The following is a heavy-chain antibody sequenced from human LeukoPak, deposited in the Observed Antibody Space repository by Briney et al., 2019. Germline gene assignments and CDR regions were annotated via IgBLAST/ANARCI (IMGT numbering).Heavy chain of an antibody. Sequence: AGGSLRLSCAASGFTFSGSAMHWVRQASGKGLEWVGRIRSKANSYATAYAASVKGRFTISRDDSKNTAYLQMNSLKTEDTAVYYCTIMGATRAFDIWGQGTMVTVSS. V-gene: IGHV3-73*01. CDR1: GFTFSGSA. D-gene: IGHD1-26*01. CDR3: TIMGATRAFDI. J-gene: IGHJ3*02. CDR2: IRSKANSYAT.